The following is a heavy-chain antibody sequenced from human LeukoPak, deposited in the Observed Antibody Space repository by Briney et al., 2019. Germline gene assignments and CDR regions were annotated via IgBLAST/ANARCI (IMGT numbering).Heavy chain of an antibody. CDR1: GFSFISYG. CDR3: AKRPSDYGDYVSYFDY. Sequence: GRSLRLSCAASGFSFISYGMHWVRQAPGKGLEWVGVISDDGRSKDYADSVKGRFTISRDNSKDTLYLQMNSLRDEDTAVYYCAKRPSDYGDYVSYFDYWGQGTLVTVSS. CDR2: ISDDGRSK. V-gene: IGHV3-30*18. D-gene: IGHD4-17*01. J-gene: IGHJ4*02.